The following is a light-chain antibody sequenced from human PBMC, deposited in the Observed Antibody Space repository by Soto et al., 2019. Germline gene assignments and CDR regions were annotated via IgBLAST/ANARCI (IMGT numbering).Light chain of an antibody. CDR3: QQYGSSPLLT. Sequence: EIMLTQSPGTLSLSPGGRATLSCRASQSVSSTNLAWYQQKPGQAPRLLIYGASSRATGIPDRFSGSGSGTDFTLTISRLEPEDFVVYYCQQYGSSPLLTFGGGTKVEIK. CDR1: QSVSSTN. V-gene: IGKV3-20*01. J-gene: IGKJ4*01. CDR2: GAS.